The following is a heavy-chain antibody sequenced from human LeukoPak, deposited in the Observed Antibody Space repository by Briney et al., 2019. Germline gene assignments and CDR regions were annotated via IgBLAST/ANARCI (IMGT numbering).Heavy chain of an antibody. Sequence: ASVKVSCKASGYTFTSYAMNWVRQAPGQGLEWMRWINTNTGNPTYAQGFTGQFVFSLDTSVSTAYLQISSLKAEDTAVYYCAREGVEYSGSYEVGWGQGTLVTVSS. CDR1: GYTFTSYA. CDR3: AREGVEYSGSYEVG. J-gene: IGHJ4*02. D-gene: IGHD1-26*01. V-gene: IGHV7-4-1*02. CDR2: INTNTGNP.